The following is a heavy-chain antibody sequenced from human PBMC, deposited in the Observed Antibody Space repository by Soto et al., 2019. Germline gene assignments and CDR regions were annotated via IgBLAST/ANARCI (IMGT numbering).Heavy chain of an antibody. Sequence: QVQLVESGGGVVQPGRSLRLSCAASGFTFSSYVMHWVRQAPGKGLEWVAVISYDGNNKYYADSVKGRFTISRDNSKNTLYLQINSLRAEDTAVYYCARAGCDGGRCYTLVGLRYGMDFWDQGTTVTVSS. D-gene: IGHD2-15*01. V-gene: IGHV3-30-3*01. CDR2: ISYDGNNK. CDR3: ARAGCDGGRCYTLVGLRYGMDF. J-gene: IGHJ6*02. CDR1: GFTFSSYV.